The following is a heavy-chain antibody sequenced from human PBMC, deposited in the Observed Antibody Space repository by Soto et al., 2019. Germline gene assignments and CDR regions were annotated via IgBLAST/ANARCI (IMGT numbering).Heavy chain of an antibody. CDR2: ISGSVGST. D-gene: IGHD6-6*01. CDR1: GFTFSNHG. V-gene: IGHV3-23*01. Sequence: PGGSLRLSCTASGFTFSNHGMHWVRQAPGKGLEWVSSISGSVGSTFYADSVKGRFTISRDNSMNTLYLQMNSLRAEDTAVYYCAKDRTIASRNFDSWGQGARVTVSS. J-gene: IGHJ4*02. CDR3: AKDRTIASRNFDS.